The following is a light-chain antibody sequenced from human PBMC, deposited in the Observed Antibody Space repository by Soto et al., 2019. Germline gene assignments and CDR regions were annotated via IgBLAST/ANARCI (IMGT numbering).Light chain of an antibody. V-gene: IGLV2-14*01. CDR1: SSDVDGYNY. CDR2: EVS. J-gene: IGLJ1*01. Sequence: QSALTQPASVSGSPGQSITISCTGTSSDVDGYNYVSWYQQHPGKAPKLVIYEVSARPSGVSNRFSGSKSGNTASLTISGLQAEDEADYYCSSYTSSSTQVFGTGTKVNVL. CDR3: SSYTSSSTQV.